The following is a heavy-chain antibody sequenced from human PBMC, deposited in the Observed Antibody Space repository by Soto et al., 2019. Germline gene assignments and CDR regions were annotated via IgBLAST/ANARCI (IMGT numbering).Heavy chain of an antibody. CDR3: ASGHDAYKVRY. Sequence: QVQLQESGPGLVKPSQTLSLTCTVSGGSISSGGTGSYWTWIHQLPGKGLEWIGYIYYTGNTYYNPSLKSRPTISIDTSEKQFSLKLTSVTAADTAVYFCASGHDAYKVRYWGQGTLVTVSS. CDR1: GGSISSGGTGSY. V-gene: IGHV4-31*03. CDR2: IYYTGNT. D-gene: IGHD1-1*01. J-gene: IGHJ4*02.